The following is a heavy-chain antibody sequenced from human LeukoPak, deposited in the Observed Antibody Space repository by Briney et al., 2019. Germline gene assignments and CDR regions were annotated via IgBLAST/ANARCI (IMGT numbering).Heavy chain of an antibody. V-gene: IGHV3-7*03. CDR1: GFTFSSYA. CDR3: AREEGATIGGPYYFDY. D-gene: IGHD1-26*01. J-gene: IGHJ4*02. CDR2: IKQDGSEK. Sequence: GGSLRLSCAASGFTFSSYAMSWVRQAPGKGLEWVANIKQDGSEKYYVDSVKGRFTISRDNAKNSLYLQMNSLRAEDTAVYYCAREEGATIGGPYYFDYWGQGTLVTVSS.